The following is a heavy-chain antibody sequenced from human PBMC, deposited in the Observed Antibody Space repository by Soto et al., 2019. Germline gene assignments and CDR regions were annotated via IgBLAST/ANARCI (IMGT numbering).Heavy chain of an antibody. CDR1: EFTLSNYE. J-gene: IGHJ3*02. Sequence: EAQLVESGGGLVQPGGSLRLSCAAFEFTLSNYEMDWVRQAPGKGLEWVSHIGRRGSPIYYADSVKGRFTISRDNAKNSVFLQMNSLRPEDTAVYYCARVYDDYLIDAFDIWGQGIMVSVSS. CDR3: ARVYDDYLIDAFDI. D-gene: IGHD4-17*01. CDR2: IGRRGSPI. V-gene: IGHV3-48*03.